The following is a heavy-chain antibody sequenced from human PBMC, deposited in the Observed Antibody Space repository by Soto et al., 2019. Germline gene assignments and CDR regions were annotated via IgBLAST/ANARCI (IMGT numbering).Heavy chain of an antibody. CDR2: ISGSGGST. CDR1: GFIFSSYA. V-gene: IGHV3-23*01. Sequence: VQLLESGGGLVQPGGSLRLSCAASGFIFSSYAMNWVRQAPGKGLEWVSGISGSGGSTYYADSVKGRFTISRDNSKNTLYLQMNRLRAEDTAVYYCAKALERTVGRSFDPWGQGTLVTVSS. CDR3: AKALERTVGRSFDP. D-gene: IGHD4-17*01. J-gene: IGHJ5*02.